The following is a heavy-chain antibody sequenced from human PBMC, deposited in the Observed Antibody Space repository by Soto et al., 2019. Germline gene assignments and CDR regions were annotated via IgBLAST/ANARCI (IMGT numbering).Heavy chain of an antibody. CDR3: ANKGIAVAGTLDY. CDR2: ISGSGGST. V-gene: IGHV3-23*01. CDR1: GFTFSSYS. J-gene: IGHJ4*02. Sequence: PGGSLSLSCTASGFTFSSYSRSWVRQAPGKGLEWVSAISGSGGSTYYADSVKGRFTISRDNSKNTLYLQMNSLRAEDTAVYYCANKGIAVAGTLDYWGQGTLVTVSS. D-gene: IGHD6-19*01.